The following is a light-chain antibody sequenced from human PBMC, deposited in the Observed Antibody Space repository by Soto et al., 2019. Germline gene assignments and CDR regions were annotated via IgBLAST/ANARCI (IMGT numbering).Light chain of an antibody. V-gene: IGKV3-20*01. CDR2: DAS. CDR3: QQYGRLPFT. Sequence: EIVLTQSPGTLSLSPGERATLSCRASQSVSSSNLAWYQQKPGQAPGLLIYDASSRATGIPDRFSGSGSGTEFTLTISRLEPEDFAVYYCQQYGRLPFTFGQGTRLEIK. J-gene: IGKJ5*01. CDR1: QSVSSSN.